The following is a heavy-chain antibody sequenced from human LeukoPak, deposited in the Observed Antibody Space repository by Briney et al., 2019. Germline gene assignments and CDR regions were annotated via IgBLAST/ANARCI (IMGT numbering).Heavy chain of an antibody. Sequence: GRSLRLSCAASGFTFSSSGMHWVRQAPGKGLEWVAGILRDGSMQYYADSVKGRFTISRDNSKNTVFLQMNSLRDEDTAVYYCARGRGGSYEFDYWGQGTLVTVSS. CDR3: ARGRGGSYEFDY. D-gene: IGHD6-19*01. CDR1: GFTFSSSG. J-gene: IGHJ4*02. V-gene: IGHV3-30*03. CDR2: ILRDGSMQ.